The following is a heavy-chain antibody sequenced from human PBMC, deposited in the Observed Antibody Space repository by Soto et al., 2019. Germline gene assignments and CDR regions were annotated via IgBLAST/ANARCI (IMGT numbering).Heavy chain of an antibody. J-gene: IGHJ3*02. CDR2: ISYDGSNK. CDR1: GFTFSSYC. Sequence: GGSLRLSCAASGFTFSSYCIHWVRQAPCKGLEWVAVISYDGSNKYYADSVKARFTISRDTYKNTLYLQMNSLGAEDTAVYYCAKDLRYYPDGDAFDIGGQGTMVTVSS. D-gene: IGHD1-26*01. CDR3: AKDLRYYPDGDAFDI. V-gene: IGHV3-30*18.